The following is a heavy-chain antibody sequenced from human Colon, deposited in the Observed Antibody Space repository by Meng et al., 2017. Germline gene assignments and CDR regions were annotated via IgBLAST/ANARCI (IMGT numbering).Heavy chain of an antibody. CDR1: GGSINSSDW. CDR2: IFHSGST. V-gene: IGHV4-4*02. D-gene: IGHD3-3*01. J-gene: IGHJ4*02. Sequence: QWQRQESGQSLGNPSGTLFLTCDVSGGSINSSDWWSWVRQPPGKGLEWIAEIFHSGSTNYKSSLKSRATISVDRSKNQFSLKLNSVTAADTAVYYCAAIFGLGPGYWGQGTLVTVSS. CDR3: AAIFGLGPGY.